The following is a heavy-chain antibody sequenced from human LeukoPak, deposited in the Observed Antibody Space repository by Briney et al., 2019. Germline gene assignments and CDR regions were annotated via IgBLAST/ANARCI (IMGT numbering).Heavy chain of an antibody. CDR2: ISGSGSDI. CDR3: ATGSQIREADY. CDR1: GFILSDRY. D-gene: IGHD3-10*01. Sequence: GGSLRLSCAASGFILSDRYMAWIRQAPGKGLEWLSYISGSGSDINYADSVKGRFTIPRDNAKNSLYLQMNSLRAEDTAVYYCATGSQIREADYWGQGTLVTVSS. V-gene: IGHV3-11*01. J-gene: IGHJ4*02.